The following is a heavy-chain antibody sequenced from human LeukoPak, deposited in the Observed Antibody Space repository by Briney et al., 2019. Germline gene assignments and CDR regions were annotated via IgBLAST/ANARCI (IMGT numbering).Heavy chain of an antibody. J-gene: IGHJ4*02. V-gene: IGHV1-2*06. Sequence: ASVKVSSKASGYTFTGYYMHWVRPAPGQGLEWMGRINPNSGGTNYTQKFQGRVTMTRDTSISTAYMELSRLRSDDTAVYYCARDTLGQWFGELSRPDYWGQGTLVTVSS. CDR3: ARDTLGQWFGELSRPDY. CDR1: GYTFTGYY. D-gene: IGHD3-10*01. CDR2: INPNSGGT.